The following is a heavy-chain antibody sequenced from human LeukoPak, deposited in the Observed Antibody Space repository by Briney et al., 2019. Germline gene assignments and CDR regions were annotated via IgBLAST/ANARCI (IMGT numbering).Heavy chain of an antibody. CDR3: AKDQSSIAARTFDY. Sequence: GGSLRLSCAASGFTFSSYSMNWVRQAPGKGLEWVSSISSSSSYIYYADSVEGRFTISRDNAKNSLYLQMNSLRAEDTAVYYCAKDQSSIAARTFDYWGQGTLVTVSS. CDR2: ISSSSSYI. J-gene: IGHJ4*02. V-gene: IGHV3-21*04. CDR1: GFTFSSYS. D-gene: IGHD6-6*01.